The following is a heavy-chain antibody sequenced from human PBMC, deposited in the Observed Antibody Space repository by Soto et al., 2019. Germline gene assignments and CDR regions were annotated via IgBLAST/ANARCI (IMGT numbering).Heavy chain of an antibody. CDR2: TRKKANSYTT. J-gene: IGHJ6*03. D-gene: IGHD4-17*01. CDR1: GFTFNDHY. CDR3: ANTVTTYYYYYMPV. V-gene: IGHV3-72*01. Sequence: EVQLVESGGGLVQPGRSLRLSCAASGFTFNDHYMDWVRQAPGKGLEWVGRTRKKANSYTTAYAASGKGSITISRGDSQNSLYLQMNSLKTEDTAVYYCANTVTTYYYYYMPVWGKGTPVTVSS.